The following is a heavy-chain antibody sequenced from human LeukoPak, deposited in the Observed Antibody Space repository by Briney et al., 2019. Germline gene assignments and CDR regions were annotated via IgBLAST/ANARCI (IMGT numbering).Heavy chain of an antibody. D-gene: IGHD6-13*01. V-gene: IGHV3-23*01. CDR3: AKDAGSSSWYRLPYYYYYYMDV. J-gene: IGHJ6*03. CDR1: GFTFSSYG. Sequence: SGGSLRLSCAASGFTFSSYGMHWVRQAPGKGLEWVSAISGSGGSTYYADSVKGRFTISRDNSKNTLYLQMNSLRAEDTAVYYCAKDAGSSSWYRLPYYYYYYMDVWGKGTTVTVSS. CDR2: ISGSGGST.